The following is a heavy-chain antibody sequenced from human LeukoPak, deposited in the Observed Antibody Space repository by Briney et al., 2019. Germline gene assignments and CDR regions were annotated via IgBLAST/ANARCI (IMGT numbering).Heavy chain of an antibody. Sequence: PGGSLRLSCAASGFTFSSYSMNWVRQAPGKGLEWVSSISSSSSYIYYADSVKGRFTISRDNAKNSLYLQMNSLRAEDTAVYYCARNDCSGGSCSRPYYYYYYMDVWGKGTTVTVSS. J-gene: IGHJ6*03. V-gene: IGHV3-21*01. CDR2: ISSSSSYI. D-gene: IGHD2-15*01. CDR3: ARNDCSGGSCSRPYYYYYYMDV. CDR1: GFTFSSYS.